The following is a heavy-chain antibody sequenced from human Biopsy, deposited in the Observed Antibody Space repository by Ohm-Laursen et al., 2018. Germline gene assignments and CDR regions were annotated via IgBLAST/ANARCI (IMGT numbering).Heavy chain of an antibody. CDR1: GFSLNTRGMS. V-gene: IGHV2-70*16. D-gene: IGHD2-2*02. CDR2: IDWDDAK. Sequence: TQTLTLTCTLSGFSLNTRGMSVTWIRQPPGKALEWLARIDWDDAKFYNGSLKTRLTISKDTSENRVVLTLSDVDPVDTATYYCARIPILVVPAAIVYRHRRHLQGLDVWGQGTTVIVSS. J-gene: IGHJ6*02. CDR3: ARIPILVVPAAIVYRHRRHLQGLDV.